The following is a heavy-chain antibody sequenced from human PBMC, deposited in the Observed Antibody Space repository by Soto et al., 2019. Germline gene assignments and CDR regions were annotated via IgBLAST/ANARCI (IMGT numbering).Heavy chain of an antibody. CDR1: GFTFTYYA. V-gene: IGHV1-3*01. Sequence: ASVKVSCKPSGFTFTYYAIHWLRQAPGQRPQWMGWINGGSGNTKYSQDFQGRVTFTSDTFATTAYLELSSLRSEDTAVYYCARVPPWGNSAGDYYIQHYDSWGQGTPVTVSS. CDR2: INGGSGNT. CDR3: ARVPPWGNSAGDYYIQHYDS. D-gene: IGHD3-10*01. J-gene: IGHJ4*02.